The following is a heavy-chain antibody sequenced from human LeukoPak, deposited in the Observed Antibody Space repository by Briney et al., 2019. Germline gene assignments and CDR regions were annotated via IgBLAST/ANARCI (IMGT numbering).Heavy chain of an antibody. J-gene: IGHJ5*02. V-gene: IGHV4-31*03. CDR3: ARDLTYYDFWSGYSVWFDP. Sequence: SETLSLTCTVSGGSISSGGYYWSWIRQHPGKGLEWIGYIYYSGSTYYKPSLKSRVTISVDTSKNQFSLKLSSVTAADTAVYYCARDLTYYDFWSGYSVWFDPWGQGTLVTVSS. CDR1: GGSISSGGYY. CDR2: IYYSGST. D-gene: IGHD3-3*01.